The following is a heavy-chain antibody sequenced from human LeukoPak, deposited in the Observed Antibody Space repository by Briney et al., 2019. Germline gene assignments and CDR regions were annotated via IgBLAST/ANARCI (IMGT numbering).Heavy chain of an antibody. J-gene: IGHJ6*02. CDR3: ARAGYYYYYYGMDV. Sequence: SETLSLTCAVYGGSFSGYYWRWIRQPPGKGLEWIGEINHSGSTNYNPSLKSRVTISVDTSKNQFSLKLSSVTAADTAVYYCARAGYYYYYYGMDVWGQGTTVTVSS. V-gene: IGHV4-34*01. CDR1: GGSFSGYY. CDR2: INHSGST.